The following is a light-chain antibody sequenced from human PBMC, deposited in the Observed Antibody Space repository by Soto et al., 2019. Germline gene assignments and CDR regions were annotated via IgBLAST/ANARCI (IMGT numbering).Light chain of an antibody. V-gene: IGLV1-40*01. Sequence: QSVLTQPPSVSGAPGQRVSISCTGSSTNIGAGYGVDWYQQRPGTAPKLLIVGNTIRPSGVPDRCSASTSGTSASLAITGLQAEDGGDYYCQSYDSTRSSRYFSGTGTKVTVL. CDR3: QSYDSTRSSRYF. CDR2: GNT. CDR1: STNIGAGYG. J-gene: IGLJ1*01.